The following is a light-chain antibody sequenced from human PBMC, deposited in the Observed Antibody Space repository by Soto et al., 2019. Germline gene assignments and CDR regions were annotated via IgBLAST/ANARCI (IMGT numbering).Light chain of an antibody. Sequence: AIQMTQSPSSLSASVGDRVTITCRASQAIRNDLGWYQQKPGKAPNLLIYAASSLQSGVPSRFSGRGSGTDFTLTISSLQPEDFATYYCLQDYNYPYTFGQGTKLEIK. CDR2: AAS. CDR1: QAIRND. J-gene: IGKJ2*01. CDR3: LQDYNYPYT. V-gene: IGKV1-6*01.